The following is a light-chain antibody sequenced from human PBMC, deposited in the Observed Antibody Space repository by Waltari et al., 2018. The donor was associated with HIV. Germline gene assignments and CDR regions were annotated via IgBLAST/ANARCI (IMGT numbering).Light chain of an antibody. CDR2: RNS. CDR1: PHDIGGSDF. Sequence: QPALTQPASISASPGQSITISCTGGPHDIGGSDFISWYQQHPGAAPKLLIYRNSPLPSGLPDRFSGSKSGTSASLAISAIQSEDEADYYCAIWDGLNGWVFGGGTRVTVL. V-gene: IGLV2-11*01. J-gene: IGLJ3*02. CDR3: AIWDGLNGWV.